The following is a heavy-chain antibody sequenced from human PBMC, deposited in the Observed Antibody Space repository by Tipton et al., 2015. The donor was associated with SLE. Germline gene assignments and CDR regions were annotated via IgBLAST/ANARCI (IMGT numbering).Heavy chain of an antibody. Sequence: SLRLSCAASGFTFSSYSMNWVRQAPGKGLEWVSYISSSSSTIYYADSVKGRFTISRDNSKNTLYLQMNSLRAEDTAVYYCAKVPQYYYDSSGYLDYWGQGTLVTLSS. CDR1: GFTFSSYS. CDR3: AKVPQYYYDSSGYLDY. V-gene: IGHV3-48*01. CDR2: ISSSSSTI. J-gene: IGHJ4*02. D-gene: IGHD3-22*01.